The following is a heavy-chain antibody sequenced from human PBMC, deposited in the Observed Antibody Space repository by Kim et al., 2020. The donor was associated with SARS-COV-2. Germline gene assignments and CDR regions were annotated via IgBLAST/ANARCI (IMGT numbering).Heavy chain of an antibody. Sequence: SETLSLTCAVYGGSFSGYYWSWIRQPPGKGLEWIGEINHSGSTNYNPSLKSRVTISVDTSKNQFSLKLSSVTAADTAVYYCARIVMGDWRAYCSGGSCYSSYFDYWGQGTLVTVSS. V-gene: IGHV4-34*01. D-gene: IGHD2-15*01. CDR3: ARIVMGDWRAYCSGGSCYSSYFDY. J-gene: IGHJ4*02. CDR2: INHSGST. CDR1: GGSFSGYY.